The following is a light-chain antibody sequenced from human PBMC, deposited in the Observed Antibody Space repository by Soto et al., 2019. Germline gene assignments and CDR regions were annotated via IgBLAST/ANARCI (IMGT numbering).Light chain of an antibody. CDR3: QAWDSSTVV. J-gene: IGLJ2*01. V-gene: IGLV3-1*01. CDR1: KLGDKY. CDR2: QNS. Sequence: SYELTQPPSVSVSPGQTASITCSGDKLGDKYACCYQQKPGQSPVLVIYQNSKRPSGIPERFSGSNSGNTATLTISGTQAMDEAYYYCQAWDSSTVVFGGGTKLTVL.